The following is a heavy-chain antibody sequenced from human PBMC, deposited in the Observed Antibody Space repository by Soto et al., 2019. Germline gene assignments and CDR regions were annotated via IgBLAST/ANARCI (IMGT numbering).Heavy chain of an antibody. D-gene: IGHD6-6*01. V-gene: IGHV4-31*11. J-gene: IGHJ5*02. CDR1: GGSISSINFY. CDR2: ISQSGSN. CDR3: ARGGAARIQGGFDP. Sequence: PSETLSLTCAVSGGSISSINFYWNWSRQHPGKGLEWIGVISQSGSNYYNPSLRSRVTISVDKSKNHFSLKLSSVTAADTAVYFCARGGAARIQGGFDPWGQGTLVTVSS.